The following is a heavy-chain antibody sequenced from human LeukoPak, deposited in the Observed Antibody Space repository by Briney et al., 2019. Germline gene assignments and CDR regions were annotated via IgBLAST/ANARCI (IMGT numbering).Heavy chain of an antibody. Sequence: GGSLRLSCAASGFTFSSYSMNWVRQAPGKGLEWVSSISSSSSYIYYADSVKGRFTISRDNAKNSLYLQMNSLRAEDTAVHYCARSPSAAGYYFDYWGQGTLVTVSS. CDR1: GFTFSSYS. D-gene: IGHD6-13*01. CDR2: ISSSSSYI. J-gene: IGHJ4*02. CDR3: ARSPSAAGYYFDY. V-gene: IGHV3-21*01.